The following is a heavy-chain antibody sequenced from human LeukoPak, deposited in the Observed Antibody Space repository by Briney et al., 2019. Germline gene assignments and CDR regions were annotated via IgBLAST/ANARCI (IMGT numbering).Heavy chain of an antibody. J-gene: IGHJ5*02. Sequence: SETLSLTCTVSGDSINNYYWSWIRQPPGKGLEWIGYISYSGSTNYNPSLKSRVTISLDTSKNQFSLKLSSVTAADTAVYYCARHLPTLFFPGFDPWGQGTLVTVSS. CDR1: GDSINNYY. D-gene: IGHD3-3*01. CDR2: ISYSGST. CDR3: ARHLPTLFFPGFDP. V-gene: IGHV4-59*08.